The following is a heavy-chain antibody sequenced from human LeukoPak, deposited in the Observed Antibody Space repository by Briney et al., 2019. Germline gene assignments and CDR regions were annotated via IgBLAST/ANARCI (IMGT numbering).Heavy chain of an antibody. CDR2: GHYSGST. D-gene: IGHD3-10*02. J-gene: IGHJ3*02. CDR3: ARTPRPMSDAFDI. CDR1: GDSISSYY. Sequence: PSETLSLTCTVSGDSISSYYWNWIRQPPGKGLEWIGYGHYSGSTFYNPSLSSRVTLSVDTSTNQFSLNLSSVTAAGTAVYYCARTPRPMSDAFDIWGQGTMVTVSS. V-gene: IGHV4-59*01.